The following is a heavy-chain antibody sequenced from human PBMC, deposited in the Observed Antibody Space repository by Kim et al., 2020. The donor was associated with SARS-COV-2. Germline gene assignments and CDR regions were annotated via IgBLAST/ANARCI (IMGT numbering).Heavy chain of an antibody. CDR3: ARSHYYDSSGYDQYFDY. D-gene: IGHD3-22*01. CDR1: GFTFSSYA. V-gene: IGHV3-30*04. J-gene: IGHJ4*02. CDR2: ISYDGSNK. Sequence: GGSLRLSCAASGFTFSSYAMHWVRQAPGKGLEWVAVISYDGSNKYYADSVKGRFTISRDNSKNTLYLQMNSLRAEDTAVYYCARSHYYDSSGYDQYFDYWGQGTLVTVSS.